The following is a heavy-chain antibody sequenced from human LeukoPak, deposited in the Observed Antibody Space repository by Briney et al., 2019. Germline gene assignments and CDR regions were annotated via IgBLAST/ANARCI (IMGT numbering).Heavy chain of an antibody. D-gene: IGHD3-16*02. CDR3: ASKRYDYVWGSYRPFDY. CDR1: GGSFSGYY. CDR2: INHSGST. J-gene: IGHJ4*02. V-gene: IGHV4-34*01. Sequence: SETLSLTCAVYGGSFSGYYWSWIRQPPGKGLEWIGEINHSGSTNYNPSLKSRVTISVDTSKNQFSLKLSSVTAADTAVYYCASKRYDYVWGSYRPFDYWGQGILVTVSS.